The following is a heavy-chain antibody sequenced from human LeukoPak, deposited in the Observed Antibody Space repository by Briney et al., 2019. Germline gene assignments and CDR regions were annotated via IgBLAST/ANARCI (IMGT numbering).Heavy chain of an antibody. D-gene: IGHD3-22*01. Sequence: ASVKVSCKASGYTFTANYMHWVRQAPGQGLEWMGWISAYNGNTNYAQKLQGRVTMTTDTSTSTAYMELRSLRSDDTGVYYCARYGLGGYYYDSSGGDYWGQGTLVTVSS. V-gene: IGHV1-18*01. J-gene: IGHJ4*02. CDR2: ISAYNGNT. CDR1: GYTFTANY. CDR3: ARYGLGGYYYDSSGGDY.